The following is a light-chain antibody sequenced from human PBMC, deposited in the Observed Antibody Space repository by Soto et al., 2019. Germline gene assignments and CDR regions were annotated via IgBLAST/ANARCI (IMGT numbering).Light chain of an antibody. CDR2: EVS. Sequence: QSALTQPASVSGSPGQSITISCTGTSSDVGAYNYVSWYQQHPGKAPKLMIYEVSYRPSGVSDRFSGSRSGNTASLTISGLQAEDESDYYCSSYTGSTTWVFGGGTKLTVL. CDR1: SSDVGAYNY. CDR3: SSYTGSTTWV. V-gene: IGLV2-14*01. J-gene: IGLJ3*02.